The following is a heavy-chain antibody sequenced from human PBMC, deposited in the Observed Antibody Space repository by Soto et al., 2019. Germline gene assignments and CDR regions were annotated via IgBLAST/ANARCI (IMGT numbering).Heavy chain of an antibody. CDR2: IYHSGTT. J-gene: IGHJ5*02. CDR1: GDSITSPNW. CDR3: ARDGGIAAAGS. Sequence: PSETLSLTCAVSGDSITSPNWWVWVRQAPGKGLEWIGEIYHSGTTNYNPSLKSRVTISVDKSENQFSLKLTSVTAADTAVYYSARDGGIAAAGSWGQGILVTVSS. V-gene: IGHV4-4*02. D-gene: IGHD6-13*01.